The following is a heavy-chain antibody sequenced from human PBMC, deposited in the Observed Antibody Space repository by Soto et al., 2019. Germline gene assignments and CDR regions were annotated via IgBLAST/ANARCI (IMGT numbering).Heavy chain of an antibody. CDR1: GFSLSTSGVG. V-gene: IGHV2-5*01. CDR3: APTYGSGSYCYY. Sequence: SGPTLVNPPRTLTLTCTFSGFSLSTSGVGVGWIRQPPGKALEWLALIYWNDDKRYSPSLKSRLTITKDTSKNQVVLTMTNMDPVDTATYYCAPTYGSGSYCYYWGQGTLVTVSS. J-gene: IGHJ4*02. CDR2: IYWNDDK. D-gene: IGHD3-10*01.